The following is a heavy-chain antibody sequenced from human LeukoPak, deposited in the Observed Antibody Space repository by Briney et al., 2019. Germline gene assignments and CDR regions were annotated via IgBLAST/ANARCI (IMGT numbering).Heavy chain of an antibody. J-gene: IGHJ4*02. CDR3: TPDPRH. V-gene: IGHV3-15*01. CDR2: IKSKSDGGTT. CDR1: GFKVRDVW. Sequence: PGGSLRLSCGASGFKVRDVWMSWVRQAPGRGLEWLGRIKSKSDGGTTDYVAPVKGRFTISRDDSKNTVSLQMNSLKTEDTAVYYCTPDPRHWGQGTLVTVSS.